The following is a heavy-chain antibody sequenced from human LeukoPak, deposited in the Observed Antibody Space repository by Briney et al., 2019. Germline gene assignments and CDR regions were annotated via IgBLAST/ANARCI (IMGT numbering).Heavy chain of an antibody. CDR2: IHHSGAT. V-gene: IGHV4-59*08. Sequence: SETLSLTCTVSGGSIRSSYWNWIRQPPGKGLEWIGSIHHSGATNFKTSLESRVTISVDTSKNQFSLRLRSLTAADTAVYCARRGQNSGSARGWYFDLWGRGTLVTVSS. CDR1: GGSIRSSY. D-gene: IGHD3-10*01. J-gene: IGHJ2*01. CDR3: ARRGQNSGSARGWYFDL.